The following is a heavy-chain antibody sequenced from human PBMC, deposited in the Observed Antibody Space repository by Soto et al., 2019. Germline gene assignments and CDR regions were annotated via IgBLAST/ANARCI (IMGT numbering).Heavy chain of an antibody. CDR1: GYTFSNYY. V-gene: IGHV1-46*01. CDR3: ARLLVPYCGGDCFSGFDY. Sequence: RASVKVSCKASGYTFSNYYIHWVRQAPGQGLEWMGILNPSGGSAKYAQKLQGRVTLTRDTSTSTVYMELSSLRSEDTAVYYCARLLVPYCGGDCFSGFDYWGQGTPVTVSS. J-gene: IGHJ4*02. D-gene: IGHD2-21*02. CDR2: LNPSGGSA.